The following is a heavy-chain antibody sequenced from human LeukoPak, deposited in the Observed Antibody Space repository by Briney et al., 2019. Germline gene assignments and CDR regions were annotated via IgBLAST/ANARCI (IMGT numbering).Heavy chain of an antibody. CDR1: GGSIGPYY. Sequence: SETLSLTCTVSGGSIGPYYWSWVRQPPGKGLGWTAYISYSGSTNYNPSLPSRVTICIDTSRNQFSLRLNSVTAAGTAVYYCARSDIYCSGGSCPPNTFDAFDVWGQGTMVTVSP. CDR2: ISYSGST. V-gene: IGHV4-59*01. D-gene: IGHD2-15*01. CDR3: ARSDIYCSGGSCPPNTFDAFDV. J-gene: IGHJ3*01.